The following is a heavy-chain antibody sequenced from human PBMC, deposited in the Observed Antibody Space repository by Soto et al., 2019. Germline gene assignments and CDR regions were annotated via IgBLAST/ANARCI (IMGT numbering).Heavy chain of an antibody. J-gene: IGHJ4*02. V-gene: IGHV3-30*18. D-gene: IGHD2-21*02. CDR2: ISYYGSNK. CDR1: GFTFSSYG. Sequence: QVQLVESGGGVVQPGRSLRLSCAASGFTFSSYGMHWVRQAPGKGLEWVAVISYYGSNKYYADSVKGRFTISRDNSKSTLYLQMNSLRAEDSAVYYCAKETFCGGDCYWYYFDYWGQGTLVTVSS. CDR3: AKETFCGGDCYWYYFDY.